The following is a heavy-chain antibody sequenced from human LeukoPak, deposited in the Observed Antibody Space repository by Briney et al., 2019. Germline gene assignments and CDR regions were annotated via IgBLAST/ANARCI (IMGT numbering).Heavy chain of an antibody. CDR2: ISNGGRNT. Sequence: PGGSLRLSCAASGFTFSSHWMHWVRQAPGKGLEWVSVISNGGRNTNYADSAKGRFTISRDNSKNTLYLQMNSLRVEDTAIYYCAKVMGTDGYKDAIDYWGQGILVAVSS. J-gene: IGHJ4*02. CDR1: GFTFSSHW. D-gene: IGHD5-24*01. V-gene: IGHV3-23*01. CDR3: AKVMGTDGYKDAIDY.